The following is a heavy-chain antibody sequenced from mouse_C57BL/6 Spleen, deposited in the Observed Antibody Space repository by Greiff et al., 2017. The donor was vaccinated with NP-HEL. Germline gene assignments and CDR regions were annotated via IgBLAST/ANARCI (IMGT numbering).Heavy chain of an antibody. CDR2: IYPGDGDT. CDR3: ASKGSNWYFDV. J-gene: IGHJ1*03. V-gene: IGHV1-82*01. CDR1: GYAFSSSW. D-gene: IGHD5-1*01. Sequence: VQLQQSGPELVKPGASVKISCKASGYAFSSSWMNWVKQRPGKGLEWIGRIYPGDGDTNYNGKFKGKATLTADKSSSTAYMQLSSLTSEDSAVYFCASKGSNWYFDVWGTRTTVTVSS.